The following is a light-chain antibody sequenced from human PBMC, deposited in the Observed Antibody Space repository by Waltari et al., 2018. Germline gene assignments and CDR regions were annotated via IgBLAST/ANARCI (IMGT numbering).Light chain of an antibody. CDR2: DVT. CDR3: CSFAGTYTWV. J-gene: IGLJ3*02. CDR1: TSDVGGYNY. V-gene: IGLV2-11*01. Sequence: SVSGSPGQSVTISCTGTTSDVGGYNYVSWYQHHPGKAPKLMIFDVTQRPPGVPDRFSGSKSANTASLTISGLQAEDEADYYCCSFAGTYTWVFGGGTKVTVL.